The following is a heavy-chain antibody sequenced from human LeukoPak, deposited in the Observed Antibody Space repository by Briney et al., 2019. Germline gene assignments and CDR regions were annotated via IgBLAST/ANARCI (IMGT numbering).Heavy chain of an antibody. CDR1: GYTFTNYD. V-gene: IGHV1-8*01. CDR2: MNSNSGNT. CDR3: ARGRGGTVVRGYLDY. D-gene: IGHD3-10*01. Sequence: GVSVKVSCKASGYTFTNYDIMWVRQATGRGPEWMGWMNSNSGNTGYAQKFQGRVTMTRDTSINTAYMELHSLTSEDTAVYYCARGRGGTVVRGYLDYWGQGTLVTVSS. J-gene: IGHJ4*02.